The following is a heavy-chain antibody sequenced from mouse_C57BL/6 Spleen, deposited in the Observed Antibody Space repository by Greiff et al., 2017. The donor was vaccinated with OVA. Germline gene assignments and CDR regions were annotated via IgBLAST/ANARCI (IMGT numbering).Heavy chain of an antibody. V-gene: IGHV1-80*01. CDR1: GYAFSSYW. CDR2: IFPGDGDT. Sequence: VQRVESGAELVKPGASVKISCKASGYAFSSYWMNWVKQRPGKGLEWIGQIFPGDGDTNYNGKFKGKATLTADKSSSTAYMQLSSLTSEDSAVYFCARRDDYDRYFDVWGTGTTVTVSS. J-gene: IGHJ1*03. CDR3: ARRDDYDRYFDV. D-gene: IGHD2-4*01.